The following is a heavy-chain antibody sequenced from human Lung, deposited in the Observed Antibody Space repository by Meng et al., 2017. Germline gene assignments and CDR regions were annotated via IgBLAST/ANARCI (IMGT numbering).Heavy chain of an antibody. Sequence: QVHLHPSCPGLVKLSEPLSPTCAISGDSVSSNSAAWNWIMQSPSRGLEWLGRTYYRSKWYNGYAVSVRSRITINPDTSKNQFSLQLNSVTPEDTAVYYCARSQQWLDSWGQGTLVTVSS. CDR1: GDSVSSNSAA. D-gene: IGHD6-19*01. V-gene: IGHV6-1*01. CDR2: TYYRSKWYN. J-gene: IGHJ4*02. CDR3: ARSQQWLDS.